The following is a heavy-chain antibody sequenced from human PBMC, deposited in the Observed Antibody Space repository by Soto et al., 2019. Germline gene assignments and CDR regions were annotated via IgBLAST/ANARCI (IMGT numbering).Heavy chain of an antibody. J-gene: IGHJ4*02. CDR1: GFTFSSYA. V-gene: IGHV3-23*01. CDR2: ISGSGGST. D-gene: IGHD3-16*02. Sequence: GXSLRLSCAASGFTFSSYAMSWFRQAPGKGLEWVSAISGSGGSTYYADSVKGRFTISRDNSKNTLYLQMNSLRAEDTAVYYCAKGPLILGELSPLGYWGQGTLVTVSS. CDR3: AKGPLILGELSPLGY.